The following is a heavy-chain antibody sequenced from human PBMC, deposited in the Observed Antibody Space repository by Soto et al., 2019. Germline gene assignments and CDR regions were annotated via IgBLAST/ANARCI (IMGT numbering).Heavy chain of an antibody. V-gene: IGHV3-21*01. Sequence: GGSLRLSCAASGFTFSSYSMNWVRQAPGKGLEWVSSISSSSSYIYYADSVKGRFTISRDNAKNSLYLQMNSLRAEDTAVYYCARDDMVTPTTNWFDPWGQGTLVTVSS. D-gene: IGHD5-18*01. CDR2: ISSSSSYI. CDR3: ARDDMVTPTTNWFDP. J-gene: IGHJ5*02. CDR1: GFTFSSYS.